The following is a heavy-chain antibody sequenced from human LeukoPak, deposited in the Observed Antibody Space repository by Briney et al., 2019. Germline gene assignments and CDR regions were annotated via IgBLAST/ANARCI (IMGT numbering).Heavy chain of an antibody. Sequence: SETLSLTCTVSGGSISSYYWSWIRQPPGKGLEWIGYIYYSGSPNYNPSLKSRVTISVDTSKNQFSLKLSSVTAADTAVYYCARHSSGAVAWYFDLWGRGTLVTVSS. V-gene: IGHV4-59*08. CDR3: ARHSSGAVAWYFDL. J-gene: IGHJ2*01. D-gene: IGHD4-23*01. CDR2: IYYSGSP. CDR1: GGSISSYY.